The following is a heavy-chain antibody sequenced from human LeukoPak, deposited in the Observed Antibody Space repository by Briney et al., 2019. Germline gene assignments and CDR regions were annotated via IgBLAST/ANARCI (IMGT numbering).Heavy chain of an antibody. Sequence: ASVKVSCKASGYTFTSYYMHWVRQAPGQGLEWMGIINPNSGGTNYAQKFQGRVTMTRDTSISTAYMELSRLRSDDTAVYYCARGEAFGRAPDYWGQGTLVTVSS. CDR1: GYTFTSYY. CDR2: INPNSGGT. D-gene: IGHD2-15*01. V-gene: IGHV1-2*02. J-gene: IGHJ4*02. CDR3: ARGEAFGRAPDY.